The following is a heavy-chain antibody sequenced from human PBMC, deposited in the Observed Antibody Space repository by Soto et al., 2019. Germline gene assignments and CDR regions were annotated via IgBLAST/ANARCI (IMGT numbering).Heavy chain of an antibody. Sequence: QVQLQQWGAGLLKPSETLSLTCAVYGGSFSGYYWSWIRQPPGKGLEWIGEINHSGSTNYNPSLKSRVTISVDTSKNQFSLKLSSVTAADTAVYYCARGRHLGFTMVRGVRYWYFDLWGRGTLVTVSS. D-gene: IGHD3-10*01. CDR2: INHSGST. CDR3: ARGRHLGFTMVRGVRYWYFDL. J-gene: IGHJ2*01. V-gene: IGHV4-34*01. CDR1: GGSFSGYY.